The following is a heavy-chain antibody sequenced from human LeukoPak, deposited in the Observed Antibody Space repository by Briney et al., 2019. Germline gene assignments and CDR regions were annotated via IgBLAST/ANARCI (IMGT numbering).Heavy chain of an antibody. Sequence: GGSLRLSCAASGFTFSSFGMSWVRQAPGKGLEWVSYISSSSSTIYYADSVKGRFTISRDNAKNSLYLQMNSLRAEDTAVYYCARDSSPHLWFRPPGDAFDIWGQGTMVTVSS. J-gene: IGHJ3*02. CDR1: GFTFSSFG. CDR3: ARDSSPHLWFRPPGDAFDI. CDR2: ISSSSSTI. D-gene: IGHD3-10*01. V-gene: IGHV3-48*01.